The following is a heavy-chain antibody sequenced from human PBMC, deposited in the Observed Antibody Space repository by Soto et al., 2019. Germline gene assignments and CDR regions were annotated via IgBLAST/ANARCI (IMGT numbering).Heavy chain of an antibody. V-gene: IGHV3-74*01. Sequence: EVQLVESGGGLVQPGGSLGLSCVASGFTFRSSWLHWVRRAPGKGLVWVSRINSDATTTNYAEYAKGRFTIARDNAENTLYLQMDSLTAEDTAVYYCARGPTGWYGYDYWGQGTRLTVSS. CDR1: GFTFRSSW. CDR3: ARGPTGWYGYDY. J-gene: IGHJ4*02. D-gene: IGHD6-19*01. CDR2: INSDATTT.